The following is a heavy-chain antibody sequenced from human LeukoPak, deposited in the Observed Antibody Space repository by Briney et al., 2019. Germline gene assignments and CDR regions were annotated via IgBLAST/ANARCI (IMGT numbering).Heavy chain of an antibody. CDR2: INSDGSST. Sequence: AGGSLRLSCAASGFTFSIHWMHWVRQVPGKGLVWVSHINSDGSSTTYADSVKGRFTISRDNARNTVYLQMTSLRAEDTAVYYRAKGYSYGYSWDYWGQGTLVTVSS. V-gene: IGHV3-74*01. CDR3: AKGYSYGYSWDY. D-gene: IGHD5-18*01. J-gene: IGHJ4*02. CDR1: GFTFSIHW.